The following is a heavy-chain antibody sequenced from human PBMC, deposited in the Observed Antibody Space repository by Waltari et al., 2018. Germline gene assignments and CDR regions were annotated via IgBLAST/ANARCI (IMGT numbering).Heavy chain of an antibody. CDR1: GGSISSHY. Sequence: QVQLPESGPGLVKPSETLSLTCTVSGGSISSHYWSWIRQPPGKGLEWIGYIYYSGSTNYNPSLKSRVTISVDTSKNQFSLKLSSVTAADTAVYYCARASYSSSSWFDPWGQGTLVTVSS. CDR3: ARASYSSSSWFDP. CDR2: IYYSGST. V-gene: IGHV4-59*11. J-gene: IGHJ5*02. D-gene: IGHD6-13*01.